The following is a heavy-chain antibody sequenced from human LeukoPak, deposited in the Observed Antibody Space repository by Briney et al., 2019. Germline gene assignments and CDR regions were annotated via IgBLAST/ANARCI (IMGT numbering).Heavy chain of an antibody. V-gene: IGHV4-34*01. CDR2: INHSGST. Sequence: SETLSLTCAVYGGSFSGYYWSWIRQHPGKGLEWIGEINHSGSTNYNPSLKSRVTISVDTSKNHFSLKLSSVTAADTAVYYCASQYGVNSHSDYWGQGTLVTVSS. CDR3: ASQYGVNSHSDY. J-gene: IGHJ4*02. D-gene: IGHD4/OR15-4a*01. CDR1: GGSFSGYY.